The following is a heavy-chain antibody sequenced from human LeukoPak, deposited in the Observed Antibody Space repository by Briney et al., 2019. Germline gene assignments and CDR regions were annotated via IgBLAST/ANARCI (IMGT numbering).Heavy chain of an antibody. J-gene: IGHJ6*03. V-gene: IGHV3-21*01. D-gene: IGHD3-3*01. CDR2: ISSSSSYI. CDR1: GFTFSSYS. Sequence: GGSLRLSCAASGFTFSSYSMNWVRQAPGKGLEWVSSISSSSSYIYYADSVKGRFTISRDNSKDTLYLQMNSLRAEDTAMYYCARDSKNDFWSNYVLLYDSYYMDVWGKGTTVTVSS. CDR3: ARDSKNDFWSNYVLLYDSYYMDV.